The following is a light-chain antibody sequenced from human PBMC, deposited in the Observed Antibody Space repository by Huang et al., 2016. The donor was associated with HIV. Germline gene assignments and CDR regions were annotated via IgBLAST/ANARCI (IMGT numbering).Light chain of an antibody. J-gene: IGKJ1*01. CDR2: VAS. V-gene: IGKV1-27*01. CDR1: QVIGNS. CDR3: QKYDSAPRT. Sequence: DIQMTQSPSSLSAFVGDTVTITCRASQVIGNSLAWYQQKPGRPPKLLIYVASTFQSGVPSRVSGSGSGTEFTLTISNLQTEDIATYYCQKYDSAPRTFGQGTRV.